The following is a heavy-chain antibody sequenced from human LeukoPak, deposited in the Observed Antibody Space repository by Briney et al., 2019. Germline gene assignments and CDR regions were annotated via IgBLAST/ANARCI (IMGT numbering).Heavy chain of an antibody. CDR2: IYTSGST. CDR3: ARDRSESGSYAWFDP. CDR1: GVSISSYL. Sequence: SETLSLTCTVSGVSISSYLWSWIRQSAGKGLEWIGRIYTSGSTNYNPSLKSRVTMSVDTSKNQFSLNLSSVTAADTAVYYCARDRSESGSYAWFDPWGQGTLVTISS. V-gene: IGHV4-4*07. D-gene: IGHD1-26*01. J-gene: IGHJ5*02.